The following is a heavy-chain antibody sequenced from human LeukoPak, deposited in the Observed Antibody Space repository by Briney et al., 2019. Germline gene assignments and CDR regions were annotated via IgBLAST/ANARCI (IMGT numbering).Heavy chain of an antibody. CDR1: GYTFTGYH. CDR2: MNLNTGGT. D-gene: IGHD6-13*01. Sequence: GASVKVSCKASGYTFTGYHLHWVRQAPGQGLEWMVWMNLNTGGTNYAQKFEGRVTMTRDTSISSAYMELSRLRSDDTAVYYCATDHSTSPVVAYWGQGTLVTVSS. CDR3: ATDHSTSPVVAY. V-gene: IGHV1-2*02. J-gene: IGHJ4*02.